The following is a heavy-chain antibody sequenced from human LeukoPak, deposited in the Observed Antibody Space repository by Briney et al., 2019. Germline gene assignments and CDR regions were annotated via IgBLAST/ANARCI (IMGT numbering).Heavy chain of an antibody. CDR3: AKEVSSGSLDF. Sequence: GRSLRLSCAASGFTFRTYGMHWVRQAPGKGLEWVALIWSDGGNKYYADSVKGRFTISRDNSKNTLYLQMNSLRPDDTAVYYCAKEVSSGSLDFWGQGTLSPSPQ. V-gene: IGHV3-33*06. CDR1: GFTFRTYG. D-gene: IGHD6-19*01. CDR2: IWSDGGNK. J-gene: IGHJ4*02.